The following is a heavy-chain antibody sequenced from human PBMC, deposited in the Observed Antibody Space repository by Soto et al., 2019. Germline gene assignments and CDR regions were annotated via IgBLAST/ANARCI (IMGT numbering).Heavy chain of an antibody. CDR1: GFTFSSYS. J-gene: IGHJ6*03. V-gene: IGHV3-21*01. CDR3: ASPLRFLEWFPHSPLDYYSMDV. Sequence: EVQLVESGGGLVKPGGSLRLSCAASGFTFSSYSMTWVRQAPGKGLEWVSSISSSSSYIYYADSVKGRFTISRDNAKNSLYLQMNSLRAEDPAVYYCASPLRFLEWFPHSPLDYYSMDVWGKGTTVTVSS. CDR2: ISSSSSYI. D-gene: IGHD3-3*01.